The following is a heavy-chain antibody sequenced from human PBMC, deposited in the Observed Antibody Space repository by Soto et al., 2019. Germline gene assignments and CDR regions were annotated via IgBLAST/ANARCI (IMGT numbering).Heavy chain of an antibody. D-gene: IGHD3-3*01. J-gene: IGHJ4*02. Sequence: QVQLVESGGGVVQPGRSLRLSCAASGFTFSSYAMHWVRQAPGKGLEWVAVISYDGSNKYYADDVKGRFTISRDNSKNTLYLQLNRLRAEDTAVDYCASDKRDLRFLEWSYYFDLWGQGTLVTVSS. CDR2: ISYDGSNK. CDR3: ASDKRDLRFLEWSYYFDL. CDR1: GFTFSSYA. V-gene: IGHV3-30-3*01.